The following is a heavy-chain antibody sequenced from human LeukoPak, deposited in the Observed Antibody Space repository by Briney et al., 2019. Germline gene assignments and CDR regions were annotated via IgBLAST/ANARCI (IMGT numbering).Heavy chain of an antibody. D-gene: IGHD5-18*01. CDR1: RFTFSNYG. Sequence: GGSLRLSCVTSRFTFSNYGMTWVRQARGKGLERVDNMRKDGTETYYMESVRGRFTISRDNAKTSLYLQMISLRAEDTAVYYCARHLSGVTGYTYGRGIDYWGQGTLVTVSS. CDR2: MRKDGTET. V-gene: IGHV3-7*01. CDR3: ARHLSGVTGYTYGRGIDY. J-gene: IGHJ4*02.